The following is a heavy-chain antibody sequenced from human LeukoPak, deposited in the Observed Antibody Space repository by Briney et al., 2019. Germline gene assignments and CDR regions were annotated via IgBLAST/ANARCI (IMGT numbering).Heavy chain of an antibody. V-gene: IGHV1-2*02. J-gene: IGHJ4*02. D-gene: IGHD1-14*01. CDR2: INPNSGGT. Sequence: GASVKVSFKASGYTFTGYYMHWVRQAPGQGLEWMGLINPNSGGTNYAQKFQGRVTMTRDTSISTAYMELSRLRSDDTAVYYCARDRDHDHFDYWGQGTLVTVSS. CDR1: GYTFTGYY. CDR3: ARDRDHDHFDY.